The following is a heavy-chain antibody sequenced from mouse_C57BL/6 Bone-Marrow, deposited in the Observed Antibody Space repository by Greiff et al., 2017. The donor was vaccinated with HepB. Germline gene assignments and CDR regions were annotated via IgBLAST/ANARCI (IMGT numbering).Heavy chain of an antibody. CDR3: AKGGYYGSSPWYFDV. CDR2: IWSGGST. D-gene: IGHD1-1*01. J-gene: IGHJ1*03. CDR1: GFSLTSYG. Sequence: VHLVESGPGLVQPSQSLSITCTVSGFSLTSYGVHWVRQPPGKGLEWLGVIWSGGSTDYNAAFISRLSISKDNSKSQVFFKMNSLQADDTAIYYCAKGGYYGSSPWYFDVWGTGTTVTVSS. V-gene: IGHV2-4*01.